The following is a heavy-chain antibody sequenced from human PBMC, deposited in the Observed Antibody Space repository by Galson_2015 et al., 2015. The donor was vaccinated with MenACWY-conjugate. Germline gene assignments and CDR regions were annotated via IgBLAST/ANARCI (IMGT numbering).Heavy chain of an antibody. V-gene: IGHV4-59*13. J-gene: IGHJ5*02. CDR3: ARRATTGWFDP. Sequence: ETLSLTCTVSGASMSNYSWTWVRQSPEKGLEWIGHIYHSGATNYHPSLQSRVIISADASKGQISLNLASVSAADTAVYYCARRATTGWFDPWGQGTQVTVSS. CDR2: IYHSGAT. CDR1: GASMSNYS. D-gene: IGHD4-17*01.